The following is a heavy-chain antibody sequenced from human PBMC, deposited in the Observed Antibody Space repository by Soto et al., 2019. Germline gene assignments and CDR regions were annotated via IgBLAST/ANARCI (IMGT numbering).Heavy chain of an antibody. V-gene: IGHV3-21*01. CDR1: GFTFSSYS. CDR2: ISSSSSYI. CDR3: ARRNDQLLYYYYYYYMDV. Sequence: GGSLRLSCAASGFTFSSYSMNWVRQAPGKGLEWVSSISSSSSYIYYADSVKGRFTISRDNAKNSLYLQMNSLRAEDTAVYYCARRNDQLLYYYYYYYMDVWGKGTTVTVSS. J-gene: IGHJ6*03. D-gene: IGHD2-2*01.